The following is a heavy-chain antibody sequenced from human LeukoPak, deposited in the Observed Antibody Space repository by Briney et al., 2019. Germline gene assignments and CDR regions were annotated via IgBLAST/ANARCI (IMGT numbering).Heavy chain of an antibody. Sequence: SETLSLTCTVSGGSISSYYWSWIRQPPGKGLEWIGYIYHSGSTYYNPSLKSRVTISVDRSKNQFSLKLSSVTAADTAVYYCARGDYSSSSYYFDYWGQGTLVTVSS. J-gene: IGHJ4*02. D-gene: IGHD6-13*01. V-gene: IGHV4-59*12. CDR1: GGSISSYY. CDR3: ARGDYSSSSYYFDY. CDR2: IYHSGST.